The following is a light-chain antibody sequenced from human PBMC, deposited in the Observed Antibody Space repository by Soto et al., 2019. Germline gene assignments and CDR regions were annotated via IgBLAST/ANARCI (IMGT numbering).Light chain of an antibody. Sequence: AIRMTQSPSSLSASTGDRVTITCRASQGISSYLAWYQQIPGKAPKLLIYAASTLQSGVPSRFSGSGSGTDFTLTISCLQSEDFATYYCQQYYSYPTLGHGTRLEIK. V-gene: IGKV1-8*01. CDR3: QQYYSYPT. CDR1: QGISSY. CDR2: AAS. J-gene: IGKJ5*01.